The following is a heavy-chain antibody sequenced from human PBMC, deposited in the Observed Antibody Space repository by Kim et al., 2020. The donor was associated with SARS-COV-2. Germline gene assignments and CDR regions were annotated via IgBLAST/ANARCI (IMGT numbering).Heavy chain of an antibody. D-gene: IGHD3-16*01. CDR3: VRGYAGGPFDL. Sequence: STGYVDSVKGRFTISGDNAENSLFLQMNSPRAEDTALYHCVRGYAGGPFDLWGQGTLVTVSS. V-gene: IGHV3-20*01. J-gene: IGHJ4*02. CDR2: ST.